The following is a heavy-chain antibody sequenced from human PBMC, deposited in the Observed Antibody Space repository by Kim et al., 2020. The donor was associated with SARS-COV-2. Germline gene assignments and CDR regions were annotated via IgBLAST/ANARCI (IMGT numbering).Heavy chain of an antibody. J-gene: IGHJ4*02. Sequence: GGSLRLSCAASGFTFSDYYMSWIRQAPGKGLEWVSYISSSSSYTNYADSVKGRFTISRDNAKNSLYLQMNSLRAEDTAVYYCARDPALGIAAAGSDYWGQGTLVTVSS. V-gene: IGHV3-11*06. CDR2: ISSSSSYT. D-gene: IGHD6-13*01. CDR3: ARDPALGIAAAGSDY. CDR1: GFTFSDYY.